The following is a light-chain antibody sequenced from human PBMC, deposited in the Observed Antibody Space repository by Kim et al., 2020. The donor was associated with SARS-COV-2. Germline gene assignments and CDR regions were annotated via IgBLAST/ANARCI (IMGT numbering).Light chain of an antibody. V-gene: IGLV3-21*04. CDR3: QVWDSSSDHWV. CDR2: YDS. CDR1: NIGSKS. J-gene: IGLJ3*02. Sequence: APGMTASITCGGNNIGSKSVHWYQQQPGQAPVLVIYYDSDRPSGIPERFSGSNSGTTATLTISRVEAGDEADYYCQVWDSSSDHWVFGGGTKLTVL.